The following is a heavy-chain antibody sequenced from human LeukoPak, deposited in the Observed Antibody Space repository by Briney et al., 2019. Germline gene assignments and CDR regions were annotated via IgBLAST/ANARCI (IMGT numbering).Heavy chain of an antibody. CDR3: ARDSGTTVTGYYYYYMDV. CDR1: GLTVRNSY. Sequence: PGGSLRLSCAASGLTVRNSYMSWVRQAPGKGLEWVSVIYSGGSTYYADSVKGRFTISRDNSKNTLYLQMNSLGAEDTAVYYCARDSGTTVTGYYYYYMDVWGKGTTVTVSS. CDR2: IYSGGST. J-gene: IGHJ6*03. D-gene: IGHD4-17*01. V-gene: IGHV3-66*02.